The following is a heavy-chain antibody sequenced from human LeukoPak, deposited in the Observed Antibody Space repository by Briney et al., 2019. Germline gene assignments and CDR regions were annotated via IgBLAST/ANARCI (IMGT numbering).Heavy chain of an antibody. J-gene: IGHJ5*02. Sequence: ASVKVSCKVSGYTLTELSMHWVQQAPGKGLEWMGGFDPEDGETVYAQKFQGRVTMTEDTSTDTAYMELSSLRSGDTAVYYCATHRMATTYNWFDPWGQGTLVTVSS. D-gene: IGHD5-24*01. CDR1: GYTLTELS. V-gene: IGHV1-24*01. CDR3: ATHRMATTYNWFDP. CDR2: FDPEDGET.